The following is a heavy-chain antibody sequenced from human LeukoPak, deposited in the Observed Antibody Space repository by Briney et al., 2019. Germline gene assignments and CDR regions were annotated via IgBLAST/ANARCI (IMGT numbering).Heavy chain of an antibody. CDR3: AREGRNKPFDY. CDR2: ISGSGGST. D-gene: IGHD1/OR15-1a*01. Sequence: GGTLRLSCAASGFTFSSYAMSWVRQAPGKGLEWVSAISGSGGSTYYADSVKGRFTISRDNAKNSLYLQMNSLRAEDTAVYYCAREGRNKPFDYWGQGTLVTVSS. V-gene: IGHV3-23*01. CDR1: GFTFSSYA. J-gene: IGHJ4*02.